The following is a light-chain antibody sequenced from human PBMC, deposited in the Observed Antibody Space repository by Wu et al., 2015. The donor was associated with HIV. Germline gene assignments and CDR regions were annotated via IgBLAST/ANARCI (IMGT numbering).Light chain of an antibody. J-gene: IGKJ1*01. Sequence: EIVLTQSPATLSMSPGERATLSCRASQSVSASLAWYQQKPGQAPRLLIYGGSTRAAGIPARFSGSWSGTQFTLTISSLQSEDFAVYYCQQYNTWWTFGQGDQGGHQT. CDR1: QSVSAS. V-gene: IGKV3D-15*01. CDR2: GGS. CDR3: QQYNTWWT.